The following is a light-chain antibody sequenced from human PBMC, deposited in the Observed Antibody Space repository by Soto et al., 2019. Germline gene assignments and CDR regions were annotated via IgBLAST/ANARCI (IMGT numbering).Light chain of an antibody. J-gene: IGKJ1*01. CDR3: QQYNSYS. Sequence: DIQITQSPSTQSGCVEDRVTITCRASQGIRNDLGWYQQKPGKAPKLLILKASSLESGVPSRFSGSGSGTEFTLTISSLQPDDFATYYCQQYNSYSFGQGTKVDNK. V-gene: IGKV1-5*03. CDR1: QGIRND. CDR2: KAS.